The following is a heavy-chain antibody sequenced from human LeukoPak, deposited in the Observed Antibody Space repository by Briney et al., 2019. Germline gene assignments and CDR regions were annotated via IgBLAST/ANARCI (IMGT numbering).Heavy chain of an antibody. D-gene: IGHD3-10*01. J-gene: IGHJ4*02. Sequence: PGGSLRLSCAASGFSFSSYSMNWVRQAPGKGLEWVSYIGGSGSPIYYAESVKGRFTISRDNAKNSLYLHMNSLRAEDTAVYYCARDRLWAFDYWGQGTLVTASS. CDR3: ARDRLWAFDY. CDR2: IGGSGSPI. CDR1: GFSFSSYS. V-gene: IGHV3-48*01.